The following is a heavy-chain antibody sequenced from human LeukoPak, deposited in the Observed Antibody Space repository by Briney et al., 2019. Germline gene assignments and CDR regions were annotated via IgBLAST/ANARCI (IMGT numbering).Heavy chain of an antibody. V-gene: IGHV3-21*01. CDR2: ISSSSCYI. J-gene: IGHJ3*02. Sequence: GGSLRLSCAASGFTFSSYSMNWVRQAPGKGLEWVSSISSSSCYIYYADSVKGRFTISRDNAKNSLYLQMNSLRAEDTAVYYCAREDSCSSTSCYFAFDIWGQGTMVTVSS. CDR3: AREDSCSSTSCYFAFDI. CDR1: GFTFSSYS. D-gene: IGHD2-2*01.